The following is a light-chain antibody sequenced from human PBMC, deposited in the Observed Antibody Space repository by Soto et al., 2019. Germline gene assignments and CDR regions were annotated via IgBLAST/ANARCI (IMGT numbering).Light chain of an antibody. Sequence: SYELTQTPSVSVSPGQTASITCSGDKVGDKYVCWYQQKAGQSPILVIYQNNQRPSEIPERFFGSNSGNTATLTISGTQAMDEADYYCQTWDNNIKIFGGRTKLTVL. CDR2: QNN. CDR1: KVGDKY. CDR3: QTWDNNIKI. J-gene: IGLJ2*01. V-gene: IGLV3-1*01.